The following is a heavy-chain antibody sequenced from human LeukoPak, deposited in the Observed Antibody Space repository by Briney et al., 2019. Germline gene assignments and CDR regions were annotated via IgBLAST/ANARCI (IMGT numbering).Heavy chain of an antibody. CDR2: IIPIFGTA. CDR1: GGTFSSYA. J-gene: IGHJ4*02. Sequence: ASVKVSCKASGGTFSSYAISWVRQAPGQGLEWMGGIIPIFGTANYAQKLQGRVTITADKSTSTAYMELSSLRAEDTAVYYCARDLVGSHTSYSSGAWDYWGQGTLVTVSS. CDR3: ARDLVGSHTSYSSGAWDY. D-gene: IGHD3-9*01. V-gene: IGHV1-69*06.